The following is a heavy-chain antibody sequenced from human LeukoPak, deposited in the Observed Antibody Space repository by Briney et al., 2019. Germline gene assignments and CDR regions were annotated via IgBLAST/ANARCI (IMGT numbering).Heavy chain of an antibody. CDR2: INHSGST. J-gene: IGHJ5*02. Sequence: PGGSLRLSCATSGFIFRNFWMSWVRQAPGKGLEWIGEINHSGSTNYNPSLKSRVTISVDTSKNQFSLKLSSVTAADTAVYYCATSFSGSYYNWFDPWGQGTLVTVSS. D-gene: IGHD1-26*01. CDR3: ATSFSGSYYNWFDP. V-gene: IGHV4-34*08. CDR1: GFIFRNFW.